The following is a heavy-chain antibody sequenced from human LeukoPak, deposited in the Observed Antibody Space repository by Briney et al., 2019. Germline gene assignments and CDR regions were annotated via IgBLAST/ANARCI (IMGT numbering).Heavy chain of an antibody. CDR2: ISSSSSYI. CDR1: GFTFSSYS. J-gene: IGHJ4*02. Sequence: GGSLRLSCAASGFTFSSYSMNWVRQAPGKGLEWVSSISSSSSYIYYADSVKGRFTISRDNSKNTLYLQMNSLRAEDTAVYYCAKDYVQLKVFDYWGQGTLVTVSS. V-gene: IGHV3-21*04. CDR3: AKDYVQLKVFDY. D-gene: IGHD1-1*01.